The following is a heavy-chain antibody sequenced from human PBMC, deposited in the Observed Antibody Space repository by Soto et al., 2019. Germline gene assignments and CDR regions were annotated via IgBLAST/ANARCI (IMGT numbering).Heavy chain of an antibody. V-gene: IGHV1-69*12. D-gene: IGHD2-2*01. CDR3: ARDGLPVPAATYGMDV. CDR2: IIPIFGTA. J-gene: IGHJ6*02. Sequence: QVQLVQSGAEVKKPGSSVKVSCKASGGTFSSYAISWVRQAPGQGLEWMGGIIPIFGTANYAQKFQGRVTITADESTSTAYMGLSSLRSEDTAVYYCARDGLPVPAATYGMDVWGQGTTVTVSS. CDR1: GGTFSSYA.